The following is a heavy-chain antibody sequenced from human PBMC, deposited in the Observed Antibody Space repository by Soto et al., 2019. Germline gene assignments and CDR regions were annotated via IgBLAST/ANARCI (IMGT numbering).Heavy chain of an antibody. J-gene: IGHJ4*02. CDR1: GYRFTTYW. V-gene: IGHV5-51*01. Sequence: PVEALKISCTGSGYRFTTYWIGWVLHMPGKGLEWMGIIYPGDSDTRYSPSFQGQVTISADKSIFTASLQWTSLKASDTAVYYCARHKGPDDHDSSGHLDYWGQGNLVTVSS. CDR3: ARHKGPDDHDSSGHLDY. D-gene: IGHD3-22*01. CDR2: IYPGDSDT.